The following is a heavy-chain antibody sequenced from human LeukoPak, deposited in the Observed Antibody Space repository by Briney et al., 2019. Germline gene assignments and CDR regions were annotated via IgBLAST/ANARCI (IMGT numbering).Heavy chain of an antibody. CDR3: ARGITIFGVVIPGAEYFQH. V-gene: IGHV4-39*07. J-gene: IGHJ1*01. D-gene: IGHD3-3*01. CDR1: GGSISSSSYY. CDR2: IYYSGST. Sequence: PSETLSLTCTVSGGSISSSSYYWGWIRQPPGKGLEWIGSIYYSGSTYYNPSLKSRVTISVDTSKNQFSLKLSSVTAADTAVYYCARGITIFGVVIPGAEYFQHWGQGTLVTVSS.